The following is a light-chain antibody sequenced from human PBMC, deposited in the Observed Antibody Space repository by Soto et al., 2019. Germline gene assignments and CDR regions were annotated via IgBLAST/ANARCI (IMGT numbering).Light chain of an antibody. CDR1: QGIDSS. CDR2: AAS. V-gene: IGKV1-13*02. J-gene: IGKJ1*01. Sequence: AILLTQSPSSLSASVGDRVTITFRASQGIDSSFAWYQQKPGKAPKLLIYAASSLQSGVPSRFSGSGSGTDFTLTISSLQPEDSATYYCQQYNSYGTFGQGTKVDIK. CDR3: QQYNSYGT.